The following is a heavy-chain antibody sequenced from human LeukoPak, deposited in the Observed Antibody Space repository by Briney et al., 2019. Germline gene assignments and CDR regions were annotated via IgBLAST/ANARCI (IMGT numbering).Heavy chain of an antibody. V-gene: IGHV3-30-3*01. CDR3: ARAPYSSSWYLFDP. CDR1: GFTFSSYA. CDR2: ISYDGSNK. Sequence: GGSLRLSCAASGFTFSSYAMHWVRQAPGKGLEWVAVISYDGSNKYYADSVKGRFTISRDNSKNTLYLQMNSLRAEDTAVYYCARAPYSSSWYLFDPWGQGTLVIVSS. J-gene: IGHJ5*02. D-gene: IGHD6-13*01.